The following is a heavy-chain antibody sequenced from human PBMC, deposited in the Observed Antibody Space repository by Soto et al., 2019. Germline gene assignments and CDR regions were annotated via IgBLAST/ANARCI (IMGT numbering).Heavy chain of an antibody. CDR1: GGTFSSYA. J-gene: IGHJ5*02. D-gene: IGHD4-17*01. CDR3: ARVMTTVSRGTTFDP. CDR2: IIPIFGTA. Sequence: QVQLVQSGAEVKKPGSSVKVSCKASGGTFSSYAISWVRQAPGQGLEWLGGIIPIFGTANYAQKFQGRVTITADESTSTAYRELGSLRSEDTAVYYCARVMTTVSRGTTFDPWGQGTLVTVSS. V-gene: IGHV1-69*01.